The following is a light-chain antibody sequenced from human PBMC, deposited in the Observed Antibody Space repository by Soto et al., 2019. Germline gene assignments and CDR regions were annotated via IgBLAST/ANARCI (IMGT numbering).Light chain of an antibody. Sequence: DIQSIQSPSSLSASVGDRVTITCRANEKMTRYLNWYQQKPGKAPKLLIYAASNLQSGVPSRFSGSGSGADFILTISSLQPEDSATYYCQQSYSTPRTFGQGTKVDIK. J-gene: IGKJ1*01. CDR1: EKMTRY. CDR2: AAS. CDR3: QQSYSTPRT. V-gene: IGKV1-39*01.